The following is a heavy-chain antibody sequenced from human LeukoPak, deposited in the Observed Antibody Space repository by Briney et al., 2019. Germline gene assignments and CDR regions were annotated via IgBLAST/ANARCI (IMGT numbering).Heavy chain of an antibody. J-gene: IGHJ6*02. V-gene: IGHV4-59*01. D-gene: IGHD6-6*01. CDR3: ARDSYSTSWMDV. Sequence: SETLSLTCTVSGGSISNYYWSWIRQPPGKGLDWIGYIYYSGSTNYSPSLKSRVTISVDTSKNQFSLKLSSVTAADTAVYYCARDSYSTSWMDVWGQGTTVTAS. CDR1: GGSISNYY. CDR2: IYYSGST.